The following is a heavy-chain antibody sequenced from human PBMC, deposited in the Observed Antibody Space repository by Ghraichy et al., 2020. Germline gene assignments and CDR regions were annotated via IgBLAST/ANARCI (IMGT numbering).Heavy chain of an antibody. CDR1: GGSISSYY. V-gene: IGHV4-59*01. Sequence: SQTLSLTCTVSGGSISSYYWSWIRQPPGKGLEWIGYMYYTGSTYLHPSLKGRVTLSVDTSKNQFSLKLTSMTAADTVVYYCARVHPPAIWGQGTMVTVSS. CDR2: MYYTGST. CDR3: ARVHPPAI. J-gene: IGHJ3*02.